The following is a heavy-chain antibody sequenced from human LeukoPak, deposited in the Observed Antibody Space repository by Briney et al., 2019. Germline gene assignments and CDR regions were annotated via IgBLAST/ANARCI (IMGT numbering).Heavy chain of an antibody. V-gene: IGHV7-4-1*02. CDR3: AREGGYYPI. J-gene: IGHJ3*02. CDR1: GYSFNSYA. CDR2: MNTNTGNS. D-gene: IGHD3-10*01. Sequence: ASVKVSCKASGYSFNSYAINWVRQAPGQGFEWMGWMNTNTGNSMYAQGFTRRFVFSLDTSVSTAYLQISSLKTEDTAVYYCAREGGYYPIWGRGTMVTVSP.